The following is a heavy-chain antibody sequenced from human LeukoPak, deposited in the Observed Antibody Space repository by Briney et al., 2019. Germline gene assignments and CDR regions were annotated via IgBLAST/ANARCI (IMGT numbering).Heavy chain of an antibody. Sequence: PSETLSLTCTVSGGSISGYYWNWVRQPPGKGLEWIAYIYYSGGTSYNPSLKSRVTISVDTSKNQFSLNLNSVTAADTAVYYCARGRITSANTGAFDIWGQGTMVTVSS. J-gene: IGHJ3*02. CDR2: IYYSGGT. CDR3: ARGRITSANTGAFDI. CDR1: GGSISGYY. D-gene: IGHD6-13*01. V-gene: IGHV4-59*01.